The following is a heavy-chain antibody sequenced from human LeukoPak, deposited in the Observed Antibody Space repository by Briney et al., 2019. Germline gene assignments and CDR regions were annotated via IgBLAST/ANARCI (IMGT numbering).Heavy chain of an antibody. D-gene: IGHD3-10*01. Sequence: GRSLRLSCAASGITFEDYAMHWVRQAPGKGLEWVSGISWNSASTGYADSVKGRFTISRDNAKNSLYLQMNSLRPEDTVLYYCVRSMIRGVIFWGQGTLVTVSS. CDR1: GITFEDYA. J-gene: IGHJ4*02. CDR2: ISWNSAST. CDR3: VRSMIRGVIF. V-gene: IGHV3-9*01.